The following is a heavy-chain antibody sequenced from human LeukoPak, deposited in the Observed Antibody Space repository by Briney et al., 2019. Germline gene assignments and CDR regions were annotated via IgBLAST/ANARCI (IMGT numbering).Heavy chain of an antibody. CDR1: GGSFSGYY. V-gene: IGHV4-34*01. Sequence: SETLSLTCAVYGGSFSGYYWSWIRQPPGKGLEWIGEINHSGSTNYNPSLKSRVTISVDTSKNQFSLKLSSVTAADTAAYYCARGPLVRGVADYWGQGTLVTVSS. CDR3: ARGPLVRGVADY. CDR2: INHSGST. D-gene: IGHD3-10*01. J-gene: IGHJ4*02.